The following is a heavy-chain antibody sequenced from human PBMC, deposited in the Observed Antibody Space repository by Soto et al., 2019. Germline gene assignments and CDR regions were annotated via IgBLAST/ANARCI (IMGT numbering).Heavy chain of an antibody. CDR3: TAGVVGLRDGLDV. CDR1: GYAFSVDW. Sequence: EVQLVESGGGLVKPGGSLRLSCAASGYAFSVDWMNWVRQAPGKGLEWVGRIKSKGGGGPTDYAASVKVRFINSRDDSKNTQYQKMNGLEMEDTAVYYYTAGVVGLRDGLDVWGQGTTVTVSS. V-gene: IGHV3-15*07. J-gene: IGHJ6*02. CDR2: IKSKGGGGPT. D-gene: IGHD2-21*01.